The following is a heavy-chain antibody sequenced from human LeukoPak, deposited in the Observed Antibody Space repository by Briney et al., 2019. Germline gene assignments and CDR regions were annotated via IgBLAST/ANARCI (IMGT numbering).Heavy chain of an antibody. Sequence: GGSLRLSCAASGFTFSGSAMSWVRQAPGEGLEWVSLISYSGANSYYTDSVRGRFTISRDNSKNTLYLQMNSLRAEDTAVYYCARDLDDFFDYWGQGTLVTVSS. CDR1: GFTFSGSA. V-gene: IGHV3-23*01. CDR3: ARDLDDFFDY. J-gene: IGHJ4*02. CDR2: ISYSGANS.